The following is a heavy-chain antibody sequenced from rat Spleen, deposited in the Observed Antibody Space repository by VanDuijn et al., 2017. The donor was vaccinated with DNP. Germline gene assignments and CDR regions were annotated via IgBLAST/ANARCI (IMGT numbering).Heavy chain of an antibody. Sequence: EVQLVESGGGLVQPGGSLKLSCVASGFTFSDYNMVWVRQAPKEGLEWVATIFYDDGSTYYGDSVKGRFTISRDNAKNTLYLQMNSLRSEDMATYYCARRGYNDGSYGRYFDYWGQGVMVTVSS. CDR1: GFTFSDYN. CDR2: IFYDDGST. J-gene: IGHJ2*01. V-gene: IGHV5-7*01. CDR3: ARRGYNDGSYGRYFDY. D-gene: IGHD1-12*02.